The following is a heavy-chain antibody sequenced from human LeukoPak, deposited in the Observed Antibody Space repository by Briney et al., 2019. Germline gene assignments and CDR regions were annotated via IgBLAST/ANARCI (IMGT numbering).Heavy chain of an antibody. V-gene: IGHV3-9*01. CDR2: ISWNSGTI. D-gene: IGHD3-3*01. CDR1: GFTFDDFG. CDR3: AKEPGVADYYYYYMDV. Sequence: GGSLRLSCAASGFTFDDFGMHWVRQGPGKGLEWVSGISWNSGTIGYADSVKGRFTISRDNAKNSLYLQMKSLRTKDTALYYCAKEPGVADYYYYYMDVWGKGTTVTVSS. J-gene: IGHJ6*03.